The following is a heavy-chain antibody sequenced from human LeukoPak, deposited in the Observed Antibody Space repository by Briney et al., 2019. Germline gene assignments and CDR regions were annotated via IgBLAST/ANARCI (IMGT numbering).Heavy chain of an antibody. Sequence: GGSLRLSCAASGFTFSSYTMNWVRQAPGKGLEWVAHIKQDGSEKYYVDSVRGRLTISGDNAKNSVFLQMNSLRAEDTALYYCGKVWVDRRSLYLDFLGQGTLGPV. D-gene: IGHD5-12*01. V-gene: IGHV3-7*01. CDR3: GKVWVDRRSLYLDF. CDR1: GFTFSSYT. CDR2: IKQDGSEK. J-gene: IGHJ4*01.